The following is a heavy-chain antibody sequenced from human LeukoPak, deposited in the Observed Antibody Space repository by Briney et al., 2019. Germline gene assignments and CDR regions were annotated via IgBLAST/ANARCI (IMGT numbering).Heavy chain of an antibody. CDR3: ARAVRKVVPAARYYYYMDV. CDR1: GGSFSGYY. V-gene: IGHV4-34*01. Sequence: PSETLSLTCAVYGGSFSGYYWSWIRQPPGKGLEWIGEINHSGSTNYNPSLKSRVTISVDTSKNQFSLKLSSVTAADTAVYYCARAVRKVVPAARYYYYMDVWGKGTTVTISS. J-gene: IGHJ6*03. D-gene: IGHD2-2*01. CDR2: INHSGST.